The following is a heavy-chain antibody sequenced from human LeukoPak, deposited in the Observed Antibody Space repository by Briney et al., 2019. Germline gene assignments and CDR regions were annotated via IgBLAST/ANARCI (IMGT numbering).Heavy chain of an antibody. J-gene: IGHJ4*02. CDR3: ATSGGHPKGFDF. CDR1: GFTFSSYW. V-gene: IGHV3-74*01. D-gene: IGHD2-15*01. CDR2: MNTDGSST. Sequence: GGSLRLSCAASGFTFSSYWMHWVRQAPGKGLVWVSRMNTDGSSTSYADSVKGRFTISRDNAKSSLHLQMNSLSAEDTAVYYCATSGGHPKGFDFWGQGTLVTVSS.